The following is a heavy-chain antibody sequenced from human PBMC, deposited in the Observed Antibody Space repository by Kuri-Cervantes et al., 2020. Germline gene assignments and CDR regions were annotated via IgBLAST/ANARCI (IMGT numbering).Heavy chain of an antibody. CDR3: AKDLGRGGYSYGHYYYYYYGMDV. Sequence: GESLKISCAASGFTFSSYAMHWVRQAPGKGLEWVAVISYDGSDKYYADSVKGRFTISRDNAKNSLYLQMNSLRAEDTALYYCAKDLGRGGYSYGHYYYYYYGMDVWGQGTTVTVSS. V-gene: IGHV3-30-3*01. J-gene: IGHJ6*02. CDR2: ISYDGSDK. CDR1: GFTFSSYA. D-gene: IGHD5-18*01.